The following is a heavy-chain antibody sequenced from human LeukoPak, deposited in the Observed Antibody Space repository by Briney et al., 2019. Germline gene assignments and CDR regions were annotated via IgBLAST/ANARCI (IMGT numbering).Heavy chain of an antibody. D-gene: IGHD3-3*01. CDR3: ARDKDFWNGYHAYYFDY. CDR2: IYTSGST. CDR1: GGSISSYY. Sequence: SETLSLTCTVSGGSISSYYWSWIRQPAGKGLEWIGRIYTSGSTNYNPSLKSRVTMSVDTSKNQFSLKLSSVTAADTAVYYCARDKDFWNGYHAYYFDYWGQGTLVTVSS. V-gene: IGHV4-4*07. J-gene: IGHJ4*02.